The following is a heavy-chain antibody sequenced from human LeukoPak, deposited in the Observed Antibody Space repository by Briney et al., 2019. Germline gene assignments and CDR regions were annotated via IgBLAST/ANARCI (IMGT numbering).Heavy chain of an antibody. D-gene: IGHD1-14*01. J-gene: IGHJ4*02. CDR3: ARGPDIPDFDY. CDR2: INPNSGGT. V-gene: IGHV1-2*02. Sequence: GASVKVSCKASGYTFTSYAMHWVRQAPGQRLEWMGWINPNSGGTNYAQKFQGRVTITRDTSISTAYMELSRLRSDDTAVYYCARGPDIPDFDYWGQGTLVTVSS. CDR1: GYTFTSYA.